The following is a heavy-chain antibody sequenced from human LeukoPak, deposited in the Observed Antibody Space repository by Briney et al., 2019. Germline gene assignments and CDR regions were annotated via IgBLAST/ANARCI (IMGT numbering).Heavy chain of an antibody. CDR1: GGSISSYY. D-gene: IGHD3-22*01. Sequence: PSETLSLTCTVSGGSISSYYWSWIRQPPGKGLEWIGYIYYSGSTNYNPSLKSRVTISVDTSKNQFSLKLSSVTAADTAEYYCARLLPGDYYYMDVWGKGTTVTVSS. V-gene: IGHV4-59*01. J-gene: IGHJ6*03. CDR2: IYYSGST. CDR3: ARLLPGDYYYMDV.